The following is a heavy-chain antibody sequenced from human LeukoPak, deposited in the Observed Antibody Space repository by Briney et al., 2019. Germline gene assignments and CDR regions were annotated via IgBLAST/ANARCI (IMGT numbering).Heavy chain of an antibody. CDR3: AREYSSGWYGDY. Sequence: ASVKVSCKASGYTFTGYYMHWVRQAPGQGLEWMGRFNPNSGGTRYAQKFQGRVTMTRDTSISTAYMELSRLRSDDTAVYYCAREYSSGWYGDYWGQGTLVTVSP. J-gene: IGHJ4*02. CDR1: GYTFTGYY. D-gene: IGHD6-19*01. CDR2: FNPNSGGT. V-gene: IGHV1-2*06.